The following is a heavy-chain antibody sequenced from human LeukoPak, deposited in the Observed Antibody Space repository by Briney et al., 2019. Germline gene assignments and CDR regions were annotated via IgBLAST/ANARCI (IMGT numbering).Heavy chain of an antibody. J-gene: IGHJ4*02. CDR2: ISGSGHST. D-gene: IGHD2-2*01. Sequence: PGGSLRLSCAASGFTFTSYAMNWVRQAPGKGLEWVSGISGSGHSTYYADSVKGRFTISRDNSKNTLFLQMNSLRAEDTAVYYCAKLPDFDYWGQGTLVTVSS. CDR1: GFTFTSYA. V-gene: IGHV3-23*01. CDR3: AKLPDFDY.